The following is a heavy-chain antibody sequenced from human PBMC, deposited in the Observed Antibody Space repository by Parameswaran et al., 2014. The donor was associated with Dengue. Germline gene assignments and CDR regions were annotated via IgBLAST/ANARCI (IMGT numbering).Heavy chain of an antibody. Sequence: WIRQPPGKGLEWVSAISGTGGSTYYTDSVKGRFTISRDNSKNTLYLQMNSLRVEDSAVYYCVGWNLLRGSFDPWGQGTLVTVSS. J-gene: IGHJ5*02. CDR2: ISGTGGST. D-gene: IGHD1-26*01. V-gene: IGHV3-23*01. CDR3: VGWNLLRGSFDP.